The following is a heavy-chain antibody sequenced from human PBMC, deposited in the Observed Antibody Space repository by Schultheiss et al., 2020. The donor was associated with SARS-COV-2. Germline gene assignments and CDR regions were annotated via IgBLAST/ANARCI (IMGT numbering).Heavy chain of an antibody. CDR1: GFTFDDYA. CDR2: ISGDGSGK. J-gene: IGHJ6*02. CDR3: AKDMRGPGAVLDV. V-gene: IGHV3-9*01. Sequence: GGSLRLSCAASGFTFDDYAMHWVRQAPGKGLEWVSRISGDGSGKDYADSVKGRFTISRDNAKNSLYLQMNSLRAEDTALYYCAKDMRGPGAVLDVWGQGTTVTVAS.